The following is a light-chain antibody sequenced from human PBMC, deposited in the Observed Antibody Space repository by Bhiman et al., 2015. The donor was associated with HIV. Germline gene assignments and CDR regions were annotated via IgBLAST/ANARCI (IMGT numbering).Light chain of an antibody. V-gene: IGLV2-23*02. CDR2: DVS. Sequence: QSALTQPASVSGSPGQSITISCTGSNIDVGGYEFVSWYQQHPGKTPTLLIYDVSKRPSGVSNRFSGSKSANTASLTISGLQAEDEADYFCCSYAASSTSHVVFGGGTKLTVL. J-gene: IGLJ2*01. CDR3: CSYAASSTSHVV. CDR1: NIDVGGYEF.